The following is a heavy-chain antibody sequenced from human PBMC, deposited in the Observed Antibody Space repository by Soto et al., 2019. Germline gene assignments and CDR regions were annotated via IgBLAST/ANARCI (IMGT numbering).Heavy chain of an antibody. V-gene: IGHV1-18*04. D-gene: IGHD3-10*01. CDR1: GYTFTSYG. CDR2: ISAYNGNT. Sequence: ASVKVSCKASGYTFTSYGISWVRQAPGQGLEWMGWISAYNGNTNYAQKLQGRVTMTTDTSTNTAYMELLSLKSDDTAVYFCATYYFGSGSYYRFDTWGQGTLVTVSS. J-gene: IGHJ4*02. CDR3: ATYYFGSGSYYRFDT.